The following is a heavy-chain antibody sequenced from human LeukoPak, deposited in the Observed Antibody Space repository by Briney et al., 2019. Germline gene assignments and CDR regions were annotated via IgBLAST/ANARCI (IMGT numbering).Heavy chain of an antibody. D-gene: IGHD2-21*02. J-gene: IGHJ4*02. V-gene: IGHV3-23*01. CDR3: ANQNCGGDCHPGIGGTGPRYYFDY. CDR1: GFTFSSYA. CDR2: ISGSGGST. Sequence: PGGSLRLSCAASGFTFSSYAMSWVRQAPGKGLEWVSAISGSGGSTYYADSVKGRFTISRDNSKNTLYLQMNSLRAEDTAVYYCANQNCGGDCHPGIGGTGPRYYFDYWGQGTLVTVSS.